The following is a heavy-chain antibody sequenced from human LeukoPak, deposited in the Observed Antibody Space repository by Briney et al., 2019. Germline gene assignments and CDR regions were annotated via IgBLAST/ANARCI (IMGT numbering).Heavy chain of an antibody. V-gene: IGHV3-30*09. Sequence: GGSLRLSCAASGFTFSSYALDWVRQAPGKGLEWVAVISKDGNSQNYADSVKGRFAISRDNSKNALYLQMNSLRPEDTAVYYCAGESFDIWGQGTTVTVSS. CDR1: GFTFSSYA. J-gene: IGHJ3*02. CDR2: ISKDGNSQ. CDR3: AGESFDI.